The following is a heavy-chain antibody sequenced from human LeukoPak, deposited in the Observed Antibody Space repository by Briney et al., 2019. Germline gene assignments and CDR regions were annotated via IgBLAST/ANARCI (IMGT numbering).Heavy chain of an antibody. CDR3: ARDGATLGAMDV. CDR1: RFTFSTYW. D-gene: IGHD3-16*01. CDR2: INNDVSST. J-gene: IGHJ6*02. Sequence: GGSLRLSCAASRFTFSTYWMHWVRQAPGKGLVWVSNINNDVSSTNYADSVKGRFTISRDNAKNTVYLQMSSLRADDTAVYYCARDGATLGAMDVWGQGTTVTVSS. V-gene: IGHV3-74*01.